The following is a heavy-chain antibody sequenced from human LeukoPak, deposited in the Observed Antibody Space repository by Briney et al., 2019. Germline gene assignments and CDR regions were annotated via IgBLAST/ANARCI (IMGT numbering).Heavy chain of an antibody. V-gene: IGHV3-23*01. CDR2: ISGSGGST. D-gene: IGHD2-2*01. CDR3: AKTTLGGDIVVVPAAMYYFDY. J-gene: IGHJ4*02. CDR1: GFTFSSYA. Sequence: GGSLRLSCAASGFTFSSYAMSWVRQAPGKGLEWVSAISGSGGSTYYADSVKGRFTISRDNSKNTLYLQVNSLRAEDAAVYYCAKTTLGGDIVVVPAAMYYFDYWGKETLVTVSP.